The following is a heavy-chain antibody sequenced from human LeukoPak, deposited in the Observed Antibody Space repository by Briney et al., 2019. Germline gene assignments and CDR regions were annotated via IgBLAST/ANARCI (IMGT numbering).Heavy chain of an antibody. Sequence: GSLRLSCAATGFTFSSYGMSWVRQAPGKGLEWIGEINHSGSTNYNPSLKSRVTISVDTSKNQFSLKLSSVTAADTAVYYCARDRVYYMDVWGKGTTVTVSS. CDR3: ARDRVYYMDV. CDR1: GFTFSSYG. J-gene: IGHJ6*03. CDR2: INHSGST. V-gene: IGHV4-34*01.